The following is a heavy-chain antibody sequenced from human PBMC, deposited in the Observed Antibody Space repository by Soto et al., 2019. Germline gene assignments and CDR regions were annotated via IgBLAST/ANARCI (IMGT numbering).Heavy chain of an antibody. CDR1: GFTFTSSA. CDR3: AADRAGSGCSKGAFDI. V-gene: IGHV1-58*01. Sequence: SVKVSFKASGFTFTSSAVQWVRQARGQRLEWIGWIVVGSGNTNYAQKFQERVTITRDMSTSTAYMELSSLRSEDTAVYYCAADRAGSGCSKGAFDIWGQGTMVTVSS. J-gene: IGHJ3*02. D-gene: IGHD6-19*01. CDR2: IVVGSGNT.